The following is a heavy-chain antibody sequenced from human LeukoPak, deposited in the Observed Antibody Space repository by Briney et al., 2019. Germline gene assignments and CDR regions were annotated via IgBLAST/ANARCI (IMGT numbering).Heavy chain of an antibody. CDR3: ATDTEKDYYGMDV. CDR1: GYTLTELS. CDR2: FDPEDGET. V-gene: IGHV1-24*01. J-gene: IGHJ6*02. D-gene: IGHD4-17*01. Sequence: ASVKVSCKVSGYTLTELSTHWVRQAPGKWLEWMGGFDPEDGETIYAQKFQGRVTMTEDTSTDTAYMELSSLRSEDTAVYYCATDTEKDYYGMDVWGQGTTITVSS.